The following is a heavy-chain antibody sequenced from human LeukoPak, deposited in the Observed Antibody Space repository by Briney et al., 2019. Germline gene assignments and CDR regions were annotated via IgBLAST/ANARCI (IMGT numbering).Heavy chain of an antibody. CDR3: AKTKGYSYGYYFDY. J-gene: IGHJ4*02. CDR2: MSYDGFNK. Sequence: GGSLRLSCAASGFTFSSYAMHWVRQSLGKGLEWVAVMSYDGFNKYYADSVKGRFTISRDNSKDTLYLQMNSLRAEDTAVYYCAKTKGYSYGYYFDYWGQGTLVTVSS. V-gene: IGHV3-30*18. D-gene: IGHD5-18*01. CDR1: GFTFSSYA.